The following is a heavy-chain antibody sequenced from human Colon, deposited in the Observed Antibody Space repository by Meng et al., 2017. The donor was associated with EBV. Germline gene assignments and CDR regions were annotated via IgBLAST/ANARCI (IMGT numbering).Heavy chain of an antibody. V-gene: IGHV4-31*03. J-gene: IGHJ5*02. D-gene: IGHD3-10*01. CDR3: ARASYGSGSPLGESWFDP. Sequence: QVELQQWGAGLLKSSETLSLICTVSGGSISSGGYYWSWNRQHPGKGLEWIGYIHDSGSTYYNPSLKSRVTISADTSKNQFSLKLSSVTAADTAVYYCARASYGSGSPLGESWFDPWGQGTLVTVSS. CDR1: GGSISSGGYY. CDR2: IHDSGST.